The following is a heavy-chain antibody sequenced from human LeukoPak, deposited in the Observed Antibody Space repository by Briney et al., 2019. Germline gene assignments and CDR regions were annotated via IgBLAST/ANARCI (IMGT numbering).Heavy chain of an antibody. V-gene: IGHV3-7*01. J-gene: IGHJ3*02. CDR2: IKQDGSEK. Sequence: GGSLRLSCAASGFTFSSYGMHWVRQAPGKGLEWVANIKQDGSEKYYVASVKGRFTVSRDNAKNSLYLRMSSLRAEDTAVYYCARRAYGAFGIWGQGTMVTVAS. CDR3: ARRAYGAFGI. D-gene: IGHD3-16*01. CDR1: GFTFSSYG.